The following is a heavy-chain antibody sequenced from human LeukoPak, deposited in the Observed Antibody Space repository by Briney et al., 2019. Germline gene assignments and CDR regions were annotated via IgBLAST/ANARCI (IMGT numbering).Heavy chain of an antibody. D-gene: IGHD2-8*01. Sequence: GESLKISCKASGYSFSSYWIGWVRQMPGKGLEWMGIIYPGDSDTRYSPSFEGQVTIPADKFISTAYLQWSSLKASDTAMYYCARWGYCSTITTCFYWFDPWGQGTLVTVSS. V-gene: IGHV5-51*01. CDR3: ARWGYCSTITTCFYWFDP. CDR1: GYSFSSYW. CDR2: IYPGDSDT. J-gene: IGHJ5*02.